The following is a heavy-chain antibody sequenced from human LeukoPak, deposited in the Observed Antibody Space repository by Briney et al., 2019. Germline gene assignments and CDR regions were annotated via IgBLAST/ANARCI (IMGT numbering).Heavy chain of an antibody. CDR2: IIPIFGTA. J-gene: IGHJ5*02. CDR3: AREAWELLSRGGGDWFDP. D-gene: IGHD1-26*01. CDR1: GGTFGSYA. V-gene: IGHV1-69*05. Sequence: ASVKVSCKASGGTFGSYAISWVRQAPGQGLEWMGGIIPIFGTANYAQKFQGRVTITTDESTSTAYMELSSLRSEDTAVYYCAREAWELLSRGGGDWFDPWGQGTLVTVSS.